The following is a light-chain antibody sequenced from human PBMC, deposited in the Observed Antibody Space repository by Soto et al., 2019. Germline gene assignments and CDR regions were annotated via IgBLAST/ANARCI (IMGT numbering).Light chain of an antibody. CDR1: QRINIW. CDR3: QQYNSYSYT. V-gene: IGKV1-5*01. Sequence: DIQMTQSPSALSASVGDRVVMTCRASQRINIWLAWYQQKPGKAPNLLIYDASTLQSGVPLRFSGSGSGTEFTLTISGLQPDDFATYYCQQYNSYSYTFGQGTRLEIK. J-gene: IGKJ2*01. CDR2: DAS.